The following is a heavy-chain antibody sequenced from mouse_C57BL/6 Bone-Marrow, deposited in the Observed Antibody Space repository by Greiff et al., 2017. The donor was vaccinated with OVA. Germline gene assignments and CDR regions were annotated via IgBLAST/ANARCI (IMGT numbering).Heavy chain of an antibody. J-gene: IGHJ3*01. V-gene: IGHV5-17*01. CDR3: ATPPFAY. Sequence: EVQGMESGGGLVKPGGSLKLSCAASGFTFSDYGMHWVRQAPEKGLEWVAYISSGSSTIYYADTVKGRFTISRYNAKNTLFLQMTSLGSEDTAMYYCATPPFAYWGQGTLVTVSA. CDR1: GFTFSDYG. CDR2: ISSGSSTI.